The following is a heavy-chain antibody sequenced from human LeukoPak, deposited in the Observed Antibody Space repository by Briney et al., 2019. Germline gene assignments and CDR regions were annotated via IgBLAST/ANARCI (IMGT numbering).Heavy chain of an antibody. CDR3: NTDGDYGDYVDS. J-gene: IGHJ4*02. CDR1: GFTFNLAW. D-gene: IGHD4-17*01. V-gene: IGHV3-15*07. Sequence: GGSLRLSCAASGFTFNLAWINWVRQAPGKGLEWVVRIKNKIDGGTTDYAAPVKGRFTISRDDSKNTVYLQMNSLKSEDTALYYCNTDGDYGDYVDSWGQGTLVTVSS. CDR2: IKNKIDGGTT.